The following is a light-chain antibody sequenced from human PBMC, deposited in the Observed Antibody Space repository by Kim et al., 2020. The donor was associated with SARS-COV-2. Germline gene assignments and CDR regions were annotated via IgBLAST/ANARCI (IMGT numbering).Light chain of an antibody. CDR2: GAS. CDR1: QSVSCSY. Sequence: EIVLTQSPGTLSLSPGERATLSCRASQSVSCSYLAWYQQKLGQAPRLLIYGASSRATGIPDRFSGSGSGTDFTLAISRLEPEDFAVYYCQQYGSSPLTFGGGTKVDIK. J-gene: IGKJ4*01. V-gene: IGKV3-20*01. CDR3: QQYGSSPLT.